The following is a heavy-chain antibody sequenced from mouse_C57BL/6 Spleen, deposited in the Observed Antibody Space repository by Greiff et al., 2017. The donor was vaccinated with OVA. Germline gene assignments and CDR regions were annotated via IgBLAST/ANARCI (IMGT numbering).Heavy chain of an antibody. J-gene: IGHJ1*03. CDR1: GFSLTSYG. CDR3: AGGNYSYWYFDV. V-gene: IGHV2-5*01. Sequence: QVQLQQSGPGLVQPSQSLSITCTVSGFSLTSYGVHWVRQSPGKGLEWLGVIWRGGSTDYTAAFMSRLSITKDNSKSQVFFKMNSRQADDTAIYYCAGGNYSYWYFDVWGTGTTVTVSS. CDR2: IWRGGST. D-gene: IGHD2-1*01.